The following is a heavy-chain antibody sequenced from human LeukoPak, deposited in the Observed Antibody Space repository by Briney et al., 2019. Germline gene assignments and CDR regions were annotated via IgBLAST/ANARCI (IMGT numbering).Heavy chain of an antibody. Sequence: SETLSLTCAVYGGSFSGYYWSWIRQPPGKGLGWIGEINHSGSTNYNPSLKSRVTISVDTSKNQFSLKLSSVTAADTAVYYCARGTVTTIDYWGQGTLVTVSS. CDR3: ARGTVTTIDY. D-gene: IGHD4-17*01. J-gene: IGHJ4*02. CDR1: GGSFSGYY. V-gene: IGHV4-34*01. CDR2: INHSGST.